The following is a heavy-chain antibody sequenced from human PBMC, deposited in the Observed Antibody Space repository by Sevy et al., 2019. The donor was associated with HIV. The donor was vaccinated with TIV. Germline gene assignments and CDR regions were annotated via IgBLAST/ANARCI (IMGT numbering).Heavy chain of an antibody. Sequence: GGSLRLSCAASGFTFSNTWMNWVRQAPGKGLEWVGRIKSKTDYGTTDYGAPVKGRLTISRDVSKNTLYLQMNSLKTEDTAVYYCTTGEDVYSSSWHPHYSYGMDVWGQGTTVTVSS. CDR3: TTGEDVYSSSWHPHYSYGMDV. CDR2: IKSKTDYGTT. J-gene: IGHJ6*02. CDR1: GFTFSNTW. D-gene: IGHD6-13*01. V-gene: IGHV3-15*07.